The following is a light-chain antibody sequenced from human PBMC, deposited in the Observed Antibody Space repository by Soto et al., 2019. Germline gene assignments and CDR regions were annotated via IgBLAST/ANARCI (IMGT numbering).Light chain of an antibody. CDR2: SAV. V-gene: IGKV3D-15*01. J-gene: IGKJ2*01. CDR3: QQYENLPYT. Sequence: EIVMTQSPATLSVSPGEGVTLSCRASQNVNQNVAWYQQKPGQALRLLVHSAVTGAVGIADTFSGRGSGTEFTLTISSLRSEDFAVYYCQQYENLPYTFGQGTKLEI. CDR1: QNVNQN.